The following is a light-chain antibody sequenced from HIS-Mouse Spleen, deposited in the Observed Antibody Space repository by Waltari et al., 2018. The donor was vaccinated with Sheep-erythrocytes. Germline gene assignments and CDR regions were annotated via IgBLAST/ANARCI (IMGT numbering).Light chain of an antibody. J-gene: IGLJ2*01. CDR2: QDS. CDR1: KLGDKY. Sequence: SYELTQPPSVSVSPGQTASITCSGDKLGDKYACWYQQKPGQSPVLVIYQDSKRPSGIPGRCSGPISGNTATLTISGTQAMDEADYYCQAWDSSTGVVFGGGTKLTVL. V-gene: IGLV3-1*01. CDR3: QAWDSSTGVV.